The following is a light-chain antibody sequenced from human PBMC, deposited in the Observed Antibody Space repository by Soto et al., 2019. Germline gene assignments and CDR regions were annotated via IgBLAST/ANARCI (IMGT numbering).Light chain of an antibody. Sequence: DIQMTQSPSTLSASVGDRVTITCRASQSISSWLAWYQQKPGKAPKLPIYKASSLESGVPSRFSGSGFGTVFTLTISSLQPDDFAAYYCQQYSSYSWTFGQGTKVEIK. V-gene: IGKV1-5*03. CDR3: QQYSSYSWT. J-gene: IGKJ1*01. CDR1: QSISSW. CDR2: KAS.